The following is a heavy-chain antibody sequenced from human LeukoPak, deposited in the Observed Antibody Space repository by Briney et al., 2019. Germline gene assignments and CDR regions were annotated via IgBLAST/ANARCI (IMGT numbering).Heavy chain of an antibody. CDR3: VIMVRGVIVSQGYFDY. CDR2: INHSGGT. D-gene: IGHD3-10*01. J-gene: IGHJ4*02. CDR1: GGSFSGFY. Sequence: SETLSLTCAVYGGSFSGFYWSWIRQPPGKGLEWIGEINHSGGTNYNPSLNSRVTISVDASENQFSLKLSSVTAADTAVYYCVIMVRGVIVSQGYFDYWGQGTLVTVSS. V-gene: IGHV4-34*01.